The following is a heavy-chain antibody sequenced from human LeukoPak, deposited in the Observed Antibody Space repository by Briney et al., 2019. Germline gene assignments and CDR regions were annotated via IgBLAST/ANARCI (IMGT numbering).Heavy chain of an antibody. CDR1: GYTFTRYY. J-gene: IGHJ6*03. V-gene: IGHV1-2*02. Sequence: ASVKVSCKASGYTFTRYYMHWVRPAPGQGLEWMGWINPNSGGTRYAQKFQGRVTMTRDTSISTAYMELSRLRSDDTAVYYCARDLITIFGVVIEGYYMDVWGKGTTVTVSS. CDR2: INPNSGGT. CDR3: ARDLITIFGVVIEGYYMDV. D-gene: IGHD3-3*01.